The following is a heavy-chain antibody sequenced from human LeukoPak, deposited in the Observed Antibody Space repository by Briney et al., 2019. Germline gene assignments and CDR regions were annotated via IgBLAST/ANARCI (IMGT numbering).Heavy chain of an antibody. J-gene: IGHJ6*03. CDR2: ISSSSSYI. CDR1: GFTFSSYS. V-gene: IGHV3-21*01. Sequence: GGSLRLSCAASGFTFSSYSMNWVRQAPGKGLEWVSSISSSSSYIYYADSVKGRFTISRDNAKNSLYLQMNSLRAEDTAVYYCARAGSHYYYYYYTDVWGKGTTVTVSS. CDR3: ARAGSHYYYYYYTDV.